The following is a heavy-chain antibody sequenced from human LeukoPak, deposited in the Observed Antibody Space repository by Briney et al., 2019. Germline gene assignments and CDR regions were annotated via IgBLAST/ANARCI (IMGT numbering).Heavy chain of an antibody. V-gene: IGHV3-15*01. CDR2: IKSKTDGGTT. J-gene: IGHJ4*02. D-gene: IGHD1-1*01. CDR1: GFTFTSAW. Sequence: PGGSLRLSCAATGFTFTSAWMSWVRQAPGKGLEWVGRIKSKTDGGTTDYAAPVKGRFTIWRDDSKNTVFLQMNSLKTEDTAVYYCSTEDQRNSWGQGTLVTVSS. CDR3: STEDQRNS.